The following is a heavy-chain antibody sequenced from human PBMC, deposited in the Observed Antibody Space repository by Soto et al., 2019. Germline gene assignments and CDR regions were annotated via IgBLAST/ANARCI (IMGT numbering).Heavy chain of an antibody. J-gene: IGHJ2*01. CDR1: GGSISSSNW. V-gene: IGHV4-4*02. Sequence: QVQLQESGPGLVKPSGTLSLTCAVSGGSISSSNWWSWVRQPPGKGLEWIGEIYHSGSTNYNPSLKSRVTISVDKSKNQFSLKLSSVTAADTAVYYCARSPITMIVVVRYWYFDLWGRGILVTVSS. CDR2: IYHSGST. CDR3: ARSPITMIVVVRYWYFDL. D-gene: IGHD3-22*01.